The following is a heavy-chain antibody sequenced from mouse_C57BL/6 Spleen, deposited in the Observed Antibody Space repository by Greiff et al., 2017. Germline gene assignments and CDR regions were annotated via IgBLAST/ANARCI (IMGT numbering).Heavy chain of an antibody. Sequence: VQLQQSGAELAKPGASVKLSCKASGYTFTSYWMHWVKQRPGQGLEWIGDINPSSGYTKYNQKFKDKDTLTADKSSSTAYMQLSSLTYEDSAVYYCARKDDGYSQYFDVWGTGTTVTVSS. CDR3: ARKDDGYSQYFDV. D-gene: IGHD2-3*01. CDR2: INPSSGYT. CDR1: GYTFTSYW. J-gene: IGHJ1*03. V-gene: IGHV1-7*01.